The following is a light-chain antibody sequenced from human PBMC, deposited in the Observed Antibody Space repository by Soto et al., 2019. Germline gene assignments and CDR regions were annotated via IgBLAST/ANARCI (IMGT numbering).Light chain of an antibody. CDR1: SSDVGGYNY. CDR2: DVS. J-gene: IGLJ2*01. CDR3: SSYISSSPLDVV. Sequence: QSVLTQPASVSGSPGQSITISCTGTSSDVGGYNYVSWYQQHPGKAPKLMIYDVSNRPSGVSNRFSGTKSGNTASLTISGLQAEDESDYYCSSYISSSPLDVVFGGGTKLTVL. V-gene: IGLV2-14*01.